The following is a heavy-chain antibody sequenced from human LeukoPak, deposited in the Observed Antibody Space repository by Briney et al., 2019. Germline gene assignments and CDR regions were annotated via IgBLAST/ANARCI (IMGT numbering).Heavy chain of an antibody. CDR2: IYYSGST. D-gene: IGHD5-18*01. CDR3: ARHVGYGNNWFDP. CDR1: GGSISSYY. V-gene: IGHV4-59*08. Sequence: PSETLSLTCTVSGGSISSYYWSWIRQPPGKGLEWIGYIYYSGSTNYNPSLKSRGTISVDTSKNQFSLKLRSLTAADTAVYYCARHVGYGNNWFDPWVQGTLATVSS. J-gene: IGHJ5*02.